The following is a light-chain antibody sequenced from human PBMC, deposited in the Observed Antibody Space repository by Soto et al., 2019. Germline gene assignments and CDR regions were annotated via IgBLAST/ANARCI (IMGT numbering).Light chain of an antibody. CDR3: ISHVGHSNV. CDR1: SSDVGGSDY. CDR2: DVS. V-gene: IGLV2-8*01. J-gene: IGLJ1*01. Sequence: QSALTQPPSASGSPGQSVTISCTGTSSDVGGSDYVSWYQHHPGIAPKLMIYDVSKRPSGVPDRFSGSKSGNMASLTVSGLQADDEADYYCISHVGHSNVFGTGTKLTVL.